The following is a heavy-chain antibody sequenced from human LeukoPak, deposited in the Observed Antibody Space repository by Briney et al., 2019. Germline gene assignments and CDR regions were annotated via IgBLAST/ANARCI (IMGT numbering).Heavy chain of an antibody. CDR2: IGTAGDT. CDR1: GFTFSSYD. CDR3: ARGYSYGYGYYGMDV. V-gene: IGHV3-13*01. D-gene: IGHD5-18*01. Sequence: GGSLRLSCAASGFTFSSYDMHWVRQATGKGLEWVSAIGTAGDTYYPGSVKGRFTISRENAKNSLYLQMNSLRAGDTAVYYCARGYSYGYGYYGMDVWGQGTTVTVSS. J-gene: IGHJ6*02.